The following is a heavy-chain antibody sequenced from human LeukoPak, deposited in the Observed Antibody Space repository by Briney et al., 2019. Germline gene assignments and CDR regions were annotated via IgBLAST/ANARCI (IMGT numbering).Heavy chain of an antibody. D-gene: IGHD3-10*01. CDR2: INHSGST. J-gene: IGHJ4*02. CDR1: GGSFSGYY. Sequence: SETLSLTCAVYGGSFSGYYWSWIRQPPGKGLEWIGEINHSGSTKYNPSLKSRVTISVDTSKNQFSLKLSSVTAADTAMYYCARASPEGGYYPSGSPLPVDYWGQGTLVTVSS. CDR3: ARASPEGGYYPSGSPLPVDY. V-gene: IGHV4-34*01.